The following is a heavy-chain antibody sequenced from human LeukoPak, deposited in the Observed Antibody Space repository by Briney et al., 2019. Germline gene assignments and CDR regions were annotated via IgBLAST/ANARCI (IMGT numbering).Heavy chain of an antibody. CDR1: GYTFTDYY. CDR2: INPNSGGT. CDR3: ATSRQLWLQSGPY. V-gene: IGHV1-2*02. D-gene: IGHD5-18*01. Sequence: ASVKVSCKASGYTFTDYYMHWVRQAPGQGLEWMGWINPNSGGTSYAQKFQGRVTMTRDTSTSTVYMELSSLRSEDTAVYYCATSRQLWLQSGPYWGQGTLVTVSS. J-gene: IGHJ4*02.